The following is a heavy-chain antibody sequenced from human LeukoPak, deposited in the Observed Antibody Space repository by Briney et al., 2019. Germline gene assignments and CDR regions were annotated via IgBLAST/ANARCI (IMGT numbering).Heavy chain of an antibody. CDR1: GGSISSSSYY. D-gene: IGHD3-22*01. CDR2: IYYRGIT. CDR3: TRQGSLGTSGYYY. V-gene: IGHV4-39*01. J-gene: IGHJ4*02. Sequence: PSETLSLTCTVSGGSISSSSYYWGWIRQTPGKGLEWIGSIYYRGITYYNPSLKSRVTISVDTSKNQFSLKLSSVTAADTAVFYCTRQGSLGTSGYYYWGQGTLVTVSS.